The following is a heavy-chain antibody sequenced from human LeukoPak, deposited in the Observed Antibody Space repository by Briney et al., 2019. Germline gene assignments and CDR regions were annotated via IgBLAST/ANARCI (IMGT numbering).Heavy chain of an antibody. V-gene: IGHV4-30-2*01. Sequence: PSQTLSLTCTVSGGSISSGGYYWSWIRQPPGKGLEWIGYIYHSGSTYYNPSLKSRVTISVDRSKNQFSLKLSSVTAADTAVYYCASLFSPEWKQLVHTPVEGAFDIWGQGTMVTVSS. CDR3: ASLFSPEWKQLVHTPVEGAFDI. CDR1: GGSISSGGYY. J-gene: IGHJ3*02. D-gene: IGHD6-13*01. CDR2: IYHSGST.